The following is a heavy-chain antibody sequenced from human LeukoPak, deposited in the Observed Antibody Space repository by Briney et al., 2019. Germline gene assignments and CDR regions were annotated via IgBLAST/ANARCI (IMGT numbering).Heavy chain of an antibody. D-gene: IGHD6-25*01. CDR2: IIPIFGTA. CDR1: GGTFSSYA. Sequence: SVKVSCKASGGTFSSYAISWVRQAPGQGLEWMGGIIPIFGTANYAQKFQGRVTITTDESTSTAYMELSSLRSEDTAVYYCARHGSPDYYYYYMDVWGKGTTVTVSS. CDR3: ARHGSPDYYYYYMDV. V-gene: IGHV1-69*05. J-gene: IGHJ6*03.